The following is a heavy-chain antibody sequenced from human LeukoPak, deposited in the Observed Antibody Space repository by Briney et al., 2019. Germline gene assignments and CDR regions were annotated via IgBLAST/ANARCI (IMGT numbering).Heavy chain of an antibody. CDR1: GFTISSYW. Sequence: PGGTLSLSCAASGFTISSYWMHWVRQAPAKGLVWVSRINSDGSSTSYADSAKRRLTISRDNAKNTLYLQMNSLRAEDTAVYYCARASLVPPDYWGQGSLVTVSS. J-gene: IGHJ4*02. V-gene: IGHV3-74*01. CDR3: ARASLVPPDY. CDR2: INSDGSST. D-gene: IGHD2-8*01.